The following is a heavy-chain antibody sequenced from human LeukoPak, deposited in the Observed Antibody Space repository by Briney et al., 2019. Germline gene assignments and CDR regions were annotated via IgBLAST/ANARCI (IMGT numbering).Heavy chain of an antibody. CDR2: TYYRSTWYN. CDR1: GDSVSSNSVT. Sequence: SQTLSLTCAISGDSVSSNSVTWNWIRQSPSRGLEWLGRTYYRSTWYNDYAVSVRGRITVNPDTSKNQFSLHLNSVTPEDTAVYYCARRLTQYDCFDPWGQGILVTVPS. D-gene: IGHD2-2*01. V-gene: IGHV6-1*01. CDR3: ARRLTQYDCFDP. J-gene: IGHJ5*02.